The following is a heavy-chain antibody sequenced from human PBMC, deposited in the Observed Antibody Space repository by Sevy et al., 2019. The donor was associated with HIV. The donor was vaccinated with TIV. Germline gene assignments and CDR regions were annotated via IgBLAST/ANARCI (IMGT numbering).Heavy chain of an antibody. Sequence: GGSLRLSCAASGFTFSSYSMNWVRQAPGKGLEWVSSISSSSSYIYYADSVKGRFTISRDNAKNSRYVQMNSLRAEDTAVYYCARDQAGFAEGHQYYYYYGMDVWGQGTTVTVSS. CDR1: GFTFSSYS. D-gene: IGHD6-19*01. J-gene: IGHJ6*02. CDR3: ARDQAGFAEGHQYYYYYGMDV. V-gene: IGHV3-21*01. CDR2: ISSSSSYI.